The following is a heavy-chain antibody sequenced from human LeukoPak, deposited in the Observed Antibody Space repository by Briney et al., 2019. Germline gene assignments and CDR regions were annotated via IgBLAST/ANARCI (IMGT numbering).Heavy chain of an antibody. CDR3: ARERAMDMYNWFDP. D-gene: IGHD5-18*01. J-gene: IGHJ5*02. V-gene: IGHV4-59*01. CDR1: GVSISSYY. CDR2: IYYSGST. Sequence: SETLSLTCTVSGVSISSYYWSWIRQPPGKGLEWVGYIYYSGSTNYNPSLKSRVTISVDTSKNQFSLKLSSVTAADTAVYYCARERAMDMYNWFDPWGQGTLVTVSS.